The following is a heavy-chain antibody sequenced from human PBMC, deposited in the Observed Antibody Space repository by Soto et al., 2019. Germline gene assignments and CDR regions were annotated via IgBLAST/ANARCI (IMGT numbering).Heavy chain of an antibody. CDR3: ARLRVVGVAPPHFDY. CDR2: IYYSGST. V-gene: IGHV4-59*08. J-gene: IGHJ4*02. CDR1: GGTIRSLY. Sequence: SEPLSLPNTVSGGTIRSLYWRWIRQTPGKGLEWIGYIYYSGSTNYDPSLKSRVTLSVDTSKNQFSLKLSSVTAADTAVYYCARLRVVGVAPPHFDYWGQGTLVTVSS. D-gene: IGHD2-15*01.